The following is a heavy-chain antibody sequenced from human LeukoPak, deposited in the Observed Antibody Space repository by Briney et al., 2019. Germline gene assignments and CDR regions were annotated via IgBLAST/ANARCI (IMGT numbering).Heavy chain of an antibody. J-gene: IGHJ5*02. D-gene: IGHD6-13*01. Sequence: GASVKVSCKASGYTSTGYYMHWVRQAPGQGLEWMGWINPNSGGTNYAQKFQGRVTMTRDTSISTAYMELSRLRSDDTAVYYCAREGNTDDSSSWYWFDPWGQGTLVTVSS. V-gene: IGHV1-2*02. CDR3: AREGNTDDSSSWYWFDP. CDR1: GYTSTGYY. CDR2: INPNSGGT.